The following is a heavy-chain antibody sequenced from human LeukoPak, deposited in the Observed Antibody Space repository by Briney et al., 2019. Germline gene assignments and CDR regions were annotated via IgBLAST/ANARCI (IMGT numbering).Heavy chain of an antibody. Sequence: GRSLRLSCAASGFTFSSYGMHWVRQAPGKGLEWVAVISYDGSNKYYADSVKGRFTISRDNSKNTLYLQMNSLGAEDTAVYYCAKVGRLGFDAFDIWGQGTMVTVSS. D-gene: IGHD3-9*01. J-gene: IGHJ3*02. V-gene: IGHV3-30*18. CDR3: AKVGRLGFDAFDI. CDR2: ISYDGSNK. CDR1: GFTFSSYG.